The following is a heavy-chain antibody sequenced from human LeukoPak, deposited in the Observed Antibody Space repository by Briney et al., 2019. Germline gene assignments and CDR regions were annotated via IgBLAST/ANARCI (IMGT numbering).Heavy chain of an antibody. CDR3: ARFGLIGQLAAFDP. CDR2: ISSSSSYI. V-gene: IGHV3-21*01. CDR1: GFTFSSYS. D-gene: IGHD6-6*01. Sequence: GGSLRLSCAASGFTFSSYSMNWVRQAPGKGLEWVSSISSSSSYIYYADSVKGRFTISRDNAKNSLYLRMDSLRAEDTAVYYCARFGLIGQLAAFDPWGQGTLVTVSS. J-gene: IGHJ5*02.